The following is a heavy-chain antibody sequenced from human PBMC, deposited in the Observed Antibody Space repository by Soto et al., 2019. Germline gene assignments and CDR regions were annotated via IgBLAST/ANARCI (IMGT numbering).Heavy chain of an antibody. CDR2: ITGDGSGT. Sequence: VQLVESGGGLVQPGGSLTLSCAASGFAFSGYWMSWVRQAPGKGPEWVSHITGDGSGTGYADSVKGRFTSSRDNAKNALYLQMNSLRAEDTAVYYCAKGLESAGTDYWGQGTLVIVSS. J-gene: IGHJ4*02. CDR3: AKGLESAGTDY. V-gene: IGHV3-74*01. CDR1: GFAFSGYW. D-gene: IGHD1-1*01.